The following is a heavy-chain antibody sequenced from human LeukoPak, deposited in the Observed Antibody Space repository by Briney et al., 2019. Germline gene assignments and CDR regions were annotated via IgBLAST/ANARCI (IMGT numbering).Heavy chain of an antibody. CDR1: GYTFTSYG. D-gene: IGHD6-19*01. V-gene: IGHV1-18*04. J-gene: IGHJ4*02. Sequence: ASVKASCKASGYTFTSYGINWVRQTPGQGLEWMGWISGHNGHTNYVQKMQGRVTMTTDTSTNTAYMELRNLTSDDTAVYYCARGPGIAVAGVFDYWGQGSLVTVSS. CDR3: ARGPGIAVAGVFDY. CDR2: ISGHNGHT.